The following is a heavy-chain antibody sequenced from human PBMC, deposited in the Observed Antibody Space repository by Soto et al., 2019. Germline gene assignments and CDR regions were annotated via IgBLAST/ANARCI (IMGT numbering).Heavy chain of an antibody. J-gene: IGHJ4*02. D-gene: IGHD3-3*01. CDR3: ARLRDDFWSPNDY. Sequence: SETLYLTCTVSGGSISSSSYYWGWIRQPPGKGLEWIGSIYYSGSTYYNPSLKSRVTISVDTSKNQFSLKLSSVTAADTAVYYCARLRDDFWSPNDYWGQGTLVTVSS. CDR1: GGSISSSSYY. V-gene: IGHV4-39*01. CDR2: IYYSGST.